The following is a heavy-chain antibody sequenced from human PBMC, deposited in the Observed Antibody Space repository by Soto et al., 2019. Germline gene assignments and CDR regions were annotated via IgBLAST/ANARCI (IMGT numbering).Heavy chain of an antibody. J-gene: IGHJ6*02. CDR1: GFTFSSYS. Sequence: GGSLRLSCAASGFTFSSYSMNWVRQAPGKGLEWVSSISSSSSYIYYADSVKGRFTISRDNAKNSLYLQMNSLRAEDTAVYYCARDGQDIVVVPADYYYYYYGMDVWGQGTTVTVSS. CDR3: ARDGQDIVVVPADYYYYYYGMDV. D-gene: IGHD2-2*01. V-gene: IGHV3-21*01. CDR2: ISSSSSYI.